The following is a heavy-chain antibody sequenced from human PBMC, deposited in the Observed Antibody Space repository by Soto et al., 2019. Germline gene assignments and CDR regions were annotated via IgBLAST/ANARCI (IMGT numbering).Heavy chain of an antibody. Sequence: WTWIRQPPGNGLEFIGCVHASGTSTYNPSLESRVTMSVDTSKNHFSLRLQSVIAADTAVYYCARRVDFPHYMDVWGKGTTVTVSS. CDR3: ARRVDFPHYMDV. CDR2: VHASGTS. D-gene: IGHD5-12*01. V-gene: IGHV4-4*08. J-gene: IGHJ6*03.